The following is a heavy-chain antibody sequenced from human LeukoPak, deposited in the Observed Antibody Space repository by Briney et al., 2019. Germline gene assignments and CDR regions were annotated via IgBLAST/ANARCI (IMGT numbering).Heavy chain of an antibody. CDR2: ISAYNGNT. J-gene: IGHJ4*02. D-gene: IGHD3-22*01. CDR3: AREARPEIWYDSSGYYRGIDY. V-gene: IGHV1-18*01. Sequence: GASVKVSCKASGYTFTSYGISWVRQAPGQGLEWMGWISAYNGNTNYAQKLQGRVTMTTDTSTSTAYMELRSLRSDDTAVYYCAREARPEIWYDSSGYYRGIDYWGQGTLVTVSS. CDR1: GYTFTSYG.